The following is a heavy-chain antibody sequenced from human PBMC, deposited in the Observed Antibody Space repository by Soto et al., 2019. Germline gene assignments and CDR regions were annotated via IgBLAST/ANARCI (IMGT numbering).Heavy chain of an antibody. J-gene: IGHJ6*02. CDR2: INPQTGGT. CDR1: GYTFTGYY. CDR3: ARERYQVISDGMDV. V-gene: IGHV1-2*02. Sequence: ASVKVSCKASGYTFTGYYIHWVREAPGQGLEWMGWINPQTGGTSYAQKFQGRVTLSRGTSINTAYLELSRLTFDDAAVYFCARERYQVISDGMDVWGQGTTVTVSS. D-gene: IGHD2-2*01.